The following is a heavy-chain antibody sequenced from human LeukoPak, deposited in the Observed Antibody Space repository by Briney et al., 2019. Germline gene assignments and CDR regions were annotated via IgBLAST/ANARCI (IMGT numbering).Heavy chain of an antibody. V-gene: IGHV1-69*05. CDR1: GGTFSSYA. CDR2: IIPIFGTA. Sequence: ASVKVSCKASGGTFSSYAISWVRQAPGQGLEWMGGIIPIFGTANYAQKFQGRVTITTDESTSTAYMELSSLRSEDTAVYYCARESPRVGYFDYWGQGTLVTVSS. CDR3: ARESPRVGYFDY. D-gene: IGHD2-15*01. J-gene: IGHJ4*02.